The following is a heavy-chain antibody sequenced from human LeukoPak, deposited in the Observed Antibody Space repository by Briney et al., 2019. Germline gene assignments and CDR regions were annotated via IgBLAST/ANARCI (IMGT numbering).Heavy chain of an antibody. CDR3: ARGSDFDWLLTHFDY. CDR1: GFTFSSYA. CDR2: ISSNGGST. J-gene: IGHJ4*02. D-gene: IGHD3-9*01. Sequence: GGSLRLSCAASGFTFSSYAMHWVRQAPGKGLEYVSAISSNGGSTYYANSVKGRFTISRDNSKNTLYLQMGSLRAEDMAVYYCARGSDFDWLLTHFDYWGQGTLVTVSS. V-gene: IGHV3-64*01.